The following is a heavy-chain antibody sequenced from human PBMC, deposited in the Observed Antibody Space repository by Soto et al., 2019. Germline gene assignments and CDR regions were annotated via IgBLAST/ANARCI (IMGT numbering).Heavy chain of an antibody. CDR1: GFSLSTSGMC. CDR3: ARIVIAAAGGGYYYYGMDV. Sequence: PTLVNPTQTLTLTCNFSGFSLSTSGMCVSWIRQPPGKALEWLALIDWDDDKYYSTSLKTRLTISKDTSKNQVVLTMTNMDPVDTATYYCARIVIAAAGGGYYYYGMDVWGQGTTVTVSS. CDR2: IDWDDDK. V-gene: IGHV2-70*01. D-gene: IGHD6-13*01. J-gene: IGHJ6*02.